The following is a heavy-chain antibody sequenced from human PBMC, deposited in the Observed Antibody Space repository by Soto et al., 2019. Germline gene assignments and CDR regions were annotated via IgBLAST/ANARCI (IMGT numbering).Heavy chain of an antibody. Sequence: ASVKVSCKASGYTSTSYGISWVRQAPGQGLEWMGWISAYNGNTNYAQKLQGRVTMTTDTSTSTAYMELRSLRSDDTAVYYCARDLYTVTTLMPYYYYYYGMDVWGQGTTVTVSS. D-gene: IGHD4-17*01. V-gene: IGHV1-18*01. CDR2: ISAYNGNT. CDR1: GYTSTSYG. CDR3: ARDLYTVTTLMPYYYYYYGMDV. J-gene: IGHJ6*02.